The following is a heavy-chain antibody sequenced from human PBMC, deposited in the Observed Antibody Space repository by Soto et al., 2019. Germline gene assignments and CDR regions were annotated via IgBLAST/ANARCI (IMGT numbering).Heavy chain of an antibody. CDR1: GGSISSGVYY. CDR2: IYYSGIT. Sequence: SETLSLTCTVSGGSISSGVYYWTWIRQHPGKGLEWIGYIYYSGITYYNPSLKSGVTISVDTSNNQFSLKLSSVTAADTAVYYCARGSGGGVIYDYWGQGTLVTVSS. V-gene: IGHV4-31*03. J-gene: IGHJ4*02. CDR3: ARGSGGGVIYDY. D-gene: IGHD3-16*02.